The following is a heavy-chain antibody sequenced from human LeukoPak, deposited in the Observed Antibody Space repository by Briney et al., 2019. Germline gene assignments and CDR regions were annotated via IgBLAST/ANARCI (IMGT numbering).Heavy chain of an antibody. CDR3: ARLDAYNWDFDY. D-gene: IGHD3-16*01. J-gene: IGHJ4*02. Sequence: GGSLRLSCAASGFTFSDYYMSWIRQAPGKGLEWVSYISSSSSYTNSADSVKGRFTISRDNAKNSLYPQMNSLRAEDTAVYFCARLDAYNWDFDYWGQGTLVTVSS. CDR1: GFTFSDYY. V-gene: IGHV3-11*03. CDR2: ISSSSSYT.